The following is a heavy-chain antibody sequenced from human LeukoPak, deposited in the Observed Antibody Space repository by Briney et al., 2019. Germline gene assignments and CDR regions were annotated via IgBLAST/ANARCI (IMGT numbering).Heavy chain of an antibody. J-gene: IGHJ5*02. CDR2: IYYSGST. CDR1: GGSISSSSYY. CDR3: ARQIEDIVVVVAATGWFDP. Sequence: SETLSLTCTVSGGSISSSSYYWGWIRQPPGKGLEWIGSIYYSGSTYYNPSLKSRVTISVDTSKNQFSLKLSSVTAADTAVYYCARQIEDIVVVVAATGWFDPWGQGTLVTVSS. D-gene: IGHD2-15*01. V-gene: IGHV4-39*01.